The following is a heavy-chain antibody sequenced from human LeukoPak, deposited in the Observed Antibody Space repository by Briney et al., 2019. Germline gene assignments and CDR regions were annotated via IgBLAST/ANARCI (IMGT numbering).Heavy chain of an antibody. CDR2: INHSGST. V-gene: IGHV4-34*01. Sequence: SETLSLTCAVYGGSFSGYYWSWIRQPPGKGLEWIGEINHSGSTNYNPSLKSRVLISVDKAENQFSLTLTSVTAADTARYFCARVRLDGYVKEFYFDSWGQGTRVTVSS. CDR3: ARVRLDGYVKEFYFDS. J-gene: IGHJ4*02. CDR1: GGSFSGYY. D-gene: IGHD2-2*03.